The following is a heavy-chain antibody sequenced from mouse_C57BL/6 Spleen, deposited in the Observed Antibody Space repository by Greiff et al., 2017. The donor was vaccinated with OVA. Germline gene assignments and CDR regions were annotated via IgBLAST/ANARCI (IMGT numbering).Heavy chain of an antibody. J-gene: IGHJ2*01. CDR2: IRLKSDNYAT. CDR1: GFTFSNYW. Sequence: DVHLVESGGGLVQPGGSMKLSCVASGFTFSNYWMNWVRQSPEKGLEWVAQIRLKSDNYATHYAESVKGRFTISRDDSKSSVYLQMNNLRAEDTGIYYCIYDGYYDYWGQGTTLTVSS. D-gene: IGHD2-3*01. CDR3: IYDGYYDY. V-gene: IGHV6-3*01.